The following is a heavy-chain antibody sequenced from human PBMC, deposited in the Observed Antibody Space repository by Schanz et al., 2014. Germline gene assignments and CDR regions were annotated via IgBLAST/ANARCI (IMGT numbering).Heavy chain of an antibody. V-gene: IGHV3-48*02. Sequence: EVQLVESGGGLVQPGGSLRLSCAVSGFTFSSYNMNWVRQAPGKGLEWISHISSTGTIIKYADSVKGRFTIFRDNAKNSLYLQMNSLRDEDTAVYYCAREDTTFDYWGQGILVTVSS. CDR1: GFTFSSYN. CDR3: AREDTTFDY. D-gene: IGHD1-26*01. J-gene: IGHJ4*02. CDR2: ISSTGTII.